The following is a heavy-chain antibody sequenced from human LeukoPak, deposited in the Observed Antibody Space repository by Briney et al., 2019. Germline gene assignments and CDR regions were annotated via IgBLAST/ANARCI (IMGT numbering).Heavy chain of an antibody. CDR2: ISAYNGNT. Sequence: EASVKVSCKASGYTFTSYGISWVRQAPGQGLGWMGWISAYNGNTNYAQKLQGRVAMTTDTSTSTAYMELRSLRSDDTAVYYCARDLFTIFGVVTNDYWGQGTLVTVSS. V-gene: IGHV1-18*01. J-gene: IGHJ4*02. CDR1: GYTFTSYG. CDR3: ARDLFTIFGVVTNDY. D-gene: IGHD3-3*01.